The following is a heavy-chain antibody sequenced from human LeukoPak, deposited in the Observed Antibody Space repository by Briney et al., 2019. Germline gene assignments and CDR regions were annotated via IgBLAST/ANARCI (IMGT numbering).Heavy chain of an antibody. D-gene: IGHD6-6*01. CDR3: ARGTPPYSSSVYFDY. CDR1: GGSIGSDY. V-gene: IGHV4-59*01. J-gene: IGHJ4*02. CDR2: IYYTGST. Sequence: SETLSLTCTVSGGSIGSDYWSWIRQPPGKGLEWIVYIYYTGSTKDNPSLKSRVTTSVDTSKNQFSLKLSSVSAADTAVYYCARGTPPYSSSVYFDYWGQGALVTVSS.